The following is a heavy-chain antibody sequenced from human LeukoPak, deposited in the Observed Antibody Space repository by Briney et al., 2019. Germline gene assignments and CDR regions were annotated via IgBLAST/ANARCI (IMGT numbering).Heavy chain of an antibody. D-gene: IGHD3-10*01. J-gene: IGHJ4*02. CDR3: ARVISTGSGSYFFGRYFDY. Sequence: SETLSLTCAVYGGSFSGYYCSWIRQPPGKGLEWIGEINHSGSTNYNPSLKSRVTISGDTSKNQFSLKLSSVTAADTAVYYCARVISTGSGSYFFGRYFDYWGQGTLVTVSS. CDR1: GGSFSGYY. CDR2: INHSGST. V-gene: IGHV4-34*01.